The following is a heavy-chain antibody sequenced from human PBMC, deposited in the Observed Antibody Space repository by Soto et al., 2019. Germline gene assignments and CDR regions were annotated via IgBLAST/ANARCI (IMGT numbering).Heavy chain of an antibody. D-gene: IGHD6-19*01. J-gene: IGHJ5*02. V-gene: IGHV3-21*01. CDR3: ARFFPDIPVDGTVNWFDP. CDR1: GFTFSRYS. Sequence: GGSLRLSCAASGFTFSRYSMHWVRQAPGKGLEWVSSISSSSRSYIYYADSVKGRFTISRDNAENSLYLQMNSLRVEDTAMYYCARFFPDIPVDGTVNWFDPWGQGTLVTVSS. CDR2: ISSSSRSYI.